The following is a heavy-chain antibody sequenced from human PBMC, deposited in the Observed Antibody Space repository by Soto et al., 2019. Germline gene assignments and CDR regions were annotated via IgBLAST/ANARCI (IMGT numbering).Heavy chain of an antibody. V-gene: IGHV4-59*01. J-gene: IGHJ5*02. D-gene: IGHD3-10*01. Sequence: SETLSLTCTVSGGSISSYYWSGIRQPPGKGLEWIGYIYYSGSTNYNPSLKSRVTISVDTSKNQFSLKLSSVTAADTAVYYCARNTMLNWFDPWGQGTLVTVSS. CDR1: GGSISSYY. CDR3: ARNTMLNWFDP. CDR2: IYYSGST.